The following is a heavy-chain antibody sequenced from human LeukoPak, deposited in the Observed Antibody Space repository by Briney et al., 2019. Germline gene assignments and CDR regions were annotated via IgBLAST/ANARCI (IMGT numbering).Heavy chain of an antibody. CDR2: IYYSGST. Sequence: PSETLSLTCTVSGGSISSSSYYWGWIRQHPGKGLEWIGYIYYSGSTYYNPSLKSRVTISVDTSKNQFSLKLSSVTAADTAVYYCARDLIALRYGSGYSDAFDIWGQGTMVTVSS. J-gene: IGHJ3*02. D-gene: IGHD3-10*01. V-gene: IGHV4-31*03. CDR1: GGSISSSSYY. CDR3: ARDLIALRYGSGYSDAFDI.